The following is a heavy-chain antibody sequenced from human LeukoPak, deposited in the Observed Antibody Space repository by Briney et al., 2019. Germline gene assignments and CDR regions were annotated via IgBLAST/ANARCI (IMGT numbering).Heavy chain of an antibody. CDR2: IKQDGSEK. V-gene: IGHV3-7*03. CDR1: GFTFSSYC. CDR3: ARAEGEDYDISTGYYIPEPYGMDV. J-gene: IGHJ6*04. D-gene: IGHD3-9*01. Sequence: PGGSLRLSCAASGFTFSSYCMSWVRQAPGKGLEWVANIKQDGSEKYYGDSVKGRFTISRHNAKNSLYLQMNSLCAEETAVYYCARAEGEDYDISTGYYIPEPYGMDVWGKGTTVTVSS.